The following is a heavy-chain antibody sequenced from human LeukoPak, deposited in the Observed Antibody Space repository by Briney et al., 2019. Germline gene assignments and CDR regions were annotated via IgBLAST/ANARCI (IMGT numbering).Heavy chain of an antibody. CDR1: GGSLSSYY. CDR2: IYSTGSA. Sequence: PSETLSLTCTVSGGSLSSYYWSWIRQPPGKGLEWIGYIYSTGSANYNPSLKSRVTLSVDTDKNQFSLKLNSVTAADTAVYYCARMGGYSGYATHWGQGTLVTVSS. D-gene: IGHD5-12*01. J-gene: IGHJ4*02. V-gene: IGHV4-59*08. CDR3: ARMGGYSGYATH.